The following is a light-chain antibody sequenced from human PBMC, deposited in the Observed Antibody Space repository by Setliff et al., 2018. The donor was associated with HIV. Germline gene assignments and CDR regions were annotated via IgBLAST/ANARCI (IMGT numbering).Light chain of an antibody. CDR2: DVS. V-gene: IGLV2-23*02. CDR3: CSYAGNSNFV. CDR1: SSDIGGYNY. Sequence: QSALTQPASVSGSPGQSITISCTGTSSDIGGYNYVSWYQQHPGKGPKLIMYDVSERPSGLFNRFSGSKSGNTASLTISGLQAEDEADYYCCSYAGNSNFVFGTGTKVTVL. J-gene: IGLJ1*01.